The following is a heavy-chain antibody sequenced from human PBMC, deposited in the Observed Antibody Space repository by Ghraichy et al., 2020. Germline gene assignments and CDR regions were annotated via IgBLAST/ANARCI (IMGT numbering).Heavy chain of an antibody. D-gene: IGHD3-22*01. J-gene: IGHJ3*02. CDR1: GYSFIGYS. CDR2: INPNSGDT. V-gene: IGHV1-2*02. CDR3: AYDSSGLDAFDM. Sequence: ASVKVSCKASGYSFIGYSMHWVRQAPGQGPEWMGWINPNSGDTDSAQKFKGRVTLTRDTSINTAYMEMSRLRSDDTAVYYCAYDSSGLDAFDMWGQGTLVTVSS.